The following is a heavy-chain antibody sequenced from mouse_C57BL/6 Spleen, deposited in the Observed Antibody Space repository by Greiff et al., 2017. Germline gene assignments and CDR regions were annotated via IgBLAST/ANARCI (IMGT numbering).Heavy chain of an antibody. CDR1: GYAFSSSW. Sequence: VQVVESGPELVKPGASVKISCKASGYAFSSSWMNWVKQRPGKGLEWNGRIYPGDGDTNYNGKFKGRATLTADKSSSTAYMQLSSLTSEDSAVYFCARSGWAFGDWGQGTTLTVSS. J-gene: IGHJ2*01. V-gene: IGHV1-82*01. D-gene: IGHD3-1*01. CDR3: ARSGWAFGD. CDR2: IYPGDGDT.